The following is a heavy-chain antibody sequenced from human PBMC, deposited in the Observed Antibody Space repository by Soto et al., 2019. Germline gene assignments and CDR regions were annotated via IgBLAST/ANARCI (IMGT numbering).Heavy chain of an antibody. Sequence: EVQLLESGGGLVQPGGSLRLSCGASGFTFRNYGMSWVRQAPGKGLEWVSSISGSGYNTYYADSVKGRFTISRDNSKNTLYLQMNILRAEDTAVYYCAKILDAGGIDYWGQGTLVTVSS. J-gene: IGHJ4*02. CDR3: AKILDAGGIDY. D-gene: IGHD2-15*01. CDR1: GFTFRNYG. CDR2: ISGSGYNT. V-gene: IGHV3-23*01.